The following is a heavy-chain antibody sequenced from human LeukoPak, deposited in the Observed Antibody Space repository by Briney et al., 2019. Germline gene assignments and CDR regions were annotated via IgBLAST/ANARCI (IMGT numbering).Heavy chain of an antibody. CDR3: ARGLIDSGSYYYYYYYMDV. Sequence: ASVKVSCKASGYTFTGYYMHWVRQAPGQGLEWMGWINPNSGGTNYAQKFQGRVTMTRDTSISTAYMELSRLSSDDTAVYYCARGLIDSGSYYYYYYYMDVWGKGTTVTVSS. CDR2: INPNSGGT. V-gene: IGHV1-2*02. J-gene: IGHJ6*03. CDR1: GYTFTGYY. D-gene: IGHD1-26*01.